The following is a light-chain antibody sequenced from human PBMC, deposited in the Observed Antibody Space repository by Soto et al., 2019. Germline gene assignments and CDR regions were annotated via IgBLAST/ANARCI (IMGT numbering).Light chain of an antibody. CDR1: SSDVGTYHL. CDR3: CSYARGTSYV. CDR2: EVS. V-gene: IGLV2-23*02. J-gene: IGLJ1*01. Sequence: QSVLTQPASVSGSPGQSITISCTGTSSDVGTYHLVSWHQQHPGKAPKLVIYEVSKRPSGVSTRFSGSKSDNTASLTISGLQAEDEGDYYCCSYARGTSYVFGTGTKVTVL.